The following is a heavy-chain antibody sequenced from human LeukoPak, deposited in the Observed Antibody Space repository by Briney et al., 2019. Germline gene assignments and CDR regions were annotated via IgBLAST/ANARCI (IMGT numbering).Heavy chain of an antibody. CDR2: ISGSGGST. CDR3: AKDRPTVTRLYDAFDI. V-gene: IGHV3-23*01. CDR1: GFTFSSYA. J-gene: IGHJ3*02. Sequence: PGGSLRLSCAASGFTFSSYAMSWVRQAPGKGLEWVSAISGSGGSTYSADSVKGRLTISGDNSKNTLYLQMNSLRAEDTAVYYCAKDRPTVTRLYDAFDIWGQGTMVTVSS. D-gene: IGHD4-17*01.